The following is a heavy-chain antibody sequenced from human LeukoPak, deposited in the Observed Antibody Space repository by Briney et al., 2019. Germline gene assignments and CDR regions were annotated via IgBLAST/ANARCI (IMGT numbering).Heavy chain of an antibody. V-gene: IGHV1-2*02. Sequence: ASVTVSCKSSGYIFSNYFIHWVRQAPGQGLEWRGWINPNSGGTNYAQKSQGRVTMTRDTSISTVYMELSYLRSDDTAIYYCARPDPKSLGYDAFDLWGQGTTVTVSS. D-gene: IGHD1-14*01. J-gene: IGHJ3*01. CDR2: INPNSGGT. CDR3: ARPDPKSLGYDAFDL. CDR1: GYIFSNYF.